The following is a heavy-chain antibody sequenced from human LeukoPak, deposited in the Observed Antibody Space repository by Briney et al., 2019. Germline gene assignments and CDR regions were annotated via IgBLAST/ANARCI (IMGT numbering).Heavy chain of an antibody. CDR2: IYPGDSDT. D-gene: IGHD3-22*01. Sequence: PGESLKISCKGSGYSFTSYWIGWVRQMPGKGLEWMGIIYPGDSDTRYSPSFQGQVTISADKSISTAYLQWSSLKASDSAMYYCARGGNYYDSSGLGVNWFDPWGQGTLVTVSS. V-gene: IGHV5-51*01. CDR3: ARGGNYYDSSGLGVNWFDP. CDR1: GYSFTSYW. J-gene: IGHJ5*02.